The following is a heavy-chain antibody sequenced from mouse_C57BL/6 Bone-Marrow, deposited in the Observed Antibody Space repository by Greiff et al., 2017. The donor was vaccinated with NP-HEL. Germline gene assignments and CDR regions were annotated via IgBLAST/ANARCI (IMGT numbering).Heavy chain of an antibody. CDR2: IYPRDGST. CDR3: ARPLYYYGSSPWFAY. Sequence: VQRVESDAELVKPGASVKISCKVSGYTFTDHTIHWMKQRPEQGLAWIGYIYPRDGSTKYNAKFKGKATLTADKYSSTAYMQLNSLTSEDSAVYFCARPLYYYGSSPWFAYWGQGTLVTVSA. D-gene: IGHD1-1*01. J-gene: IGHJ3*01. V-gene: IGHV1-78*01. CDR1: GYTFTDHT.